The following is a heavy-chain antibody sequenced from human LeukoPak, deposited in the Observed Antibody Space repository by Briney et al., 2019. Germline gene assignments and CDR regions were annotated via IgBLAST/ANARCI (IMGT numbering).Heavy chain of an antibody. D-gene: IGHD3-10*01. Sequence: ASVKVSCKPSGYTFTAYYMFWVRQAPGQGLEWMGWINPDSADTEYAQNFQGRVTITRDTSTSTAYMELTRLRSDDTAVYYCAGKAITQDDAFDIWGQGTMVTVSS. CDR2: INPDSADT. CDR1: GYTFTAYY. V-gene: IGHV1-2*02. CDR3: AGKAITQDDAFDI. J-gene: IGHJ3*02.